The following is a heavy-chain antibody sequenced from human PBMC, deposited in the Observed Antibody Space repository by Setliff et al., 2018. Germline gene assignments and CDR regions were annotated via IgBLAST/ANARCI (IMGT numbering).Heavy chain of an antibody. CDR2: IIPIFGTA. J-gene: IGHJ5*02. CDR3: ARGVGYDTSAYYSFLDL. Sequence: ASVKVSCKASGGTFSSYAISWVRQAPGQGLEWMGGIIPIFGTANYAQKFQGRVTITADESTSTAYMELSSLRSEDTAVYYCARGVGYDTSAYYSFLDLWGQGALVTVSS. V-gene: IGHV1-69*13. D-gene: IGHD3-22*01. CDR1: GGTFSSYA.